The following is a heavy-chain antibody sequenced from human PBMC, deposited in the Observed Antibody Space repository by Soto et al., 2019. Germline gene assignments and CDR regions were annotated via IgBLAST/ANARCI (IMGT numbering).Heavy chain of an antibody. CDR3: ARSSPSTYDFWSGFWPYYYYGMDV. CDR1: GYTFTGYY. V-gene: IGHV1-2*04. D-gene: IGHD3-3*01. Sequence: ASVKVSCKASGYTFTGYYMHWVRQAPGQGLEWVGWINPNSGGTNYAQKFQGWVTMTRDTSISTAYMELSRLRSDDTAVYYCARSSPSTYDFWSGFWPYYYYGMDVWGQGTTVTVSS. J-gene: IGHJ6*02. CDR2: INPNSGGT.